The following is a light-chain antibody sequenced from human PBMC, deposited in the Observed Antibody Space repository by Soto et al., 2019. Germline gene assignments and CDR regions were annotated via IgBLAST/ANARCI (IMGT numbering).Light chain of an antibody. CDR1: QGISSY. Sequence: DIQLTQSPSFLSASVGDRVTITCRASQGISSYLAWYQQKPGKAPKLLIYAASTLQSGVPSRFSGSGSGTEFTLTISSLQPEDFATYYCQHLNSYPVFCGGTKVEIK. CDR3: QHLNSYPV. V-gene: IGKV1-9*01. CDR2: AAS. J-gene: IGKJ4*01.